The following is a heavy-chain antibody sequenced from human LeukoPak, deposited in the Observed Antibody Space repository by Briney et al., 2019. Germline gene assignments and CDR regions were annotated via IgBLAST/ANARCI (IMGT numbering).Heavy chain of an antibody. J-gene: IGHJ4*02. Sequence: SETLSLTCTVSGGSINSYYWSWIRQPPGQGLEWIGYIYYSGSTSYNPSLHSRVTISVDTSKNQFSLKLSSVTAADTAVYYCARDGTYSGFDYWGQGTLVTVSS. CDR1: GGSINSYY. V-gene: IGHV4-59*01. CDR3: ARDGTYSGFDY. D-gene: IGHD4-11*01. CDR2: IYYSGST.